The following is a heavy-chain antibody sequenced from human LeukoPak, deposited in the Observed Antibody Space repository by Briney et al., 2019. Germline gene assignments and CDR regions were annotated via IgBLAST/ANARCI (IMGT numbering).Heavy chain of an antibody. J-gene: IGHJ6*03. CDR2: INPSGGST. CDR1: GDTFTSYY. D-gene: IGHD3-9*01. Sequence: ASVKVSCKASGDTFTSYYMHWVRQAPGQGLEWMGIINPSGGSTIYAQKFQGRVTMTRDTSTSTVYMELRSLRSDDTAVYYCARRGYDILTGYYPYYMDVWGKGTTVTISS. V-gene: IGHV1-46*01. CDR3: ARRGYDILTGYYPYYMDV.